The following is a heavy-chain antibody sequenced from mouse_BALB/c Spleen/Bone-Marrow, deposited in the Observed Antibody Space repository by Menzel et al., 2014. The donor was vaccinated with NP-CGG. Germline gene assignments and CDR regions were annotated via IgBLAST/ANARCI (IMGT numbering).Heavy chain of an antibody. J-gene: IGHJ2*01. CDR3: ASCLVRFLFPY. CDR2: IRNKANGYTT. CDR1: GFTFTDYY. D-gene: IGHD1-1*02. Sequence: EVKVVESGGGLVQPGGSLRLSCATSGFTFTDYYMNWVRQPPGKALEWLGFIRNKANGYTTEYSASVKGRFTVSRDNSQNILYLQMNTLRAEDSATYYCASCLVRFLFPYLGQGTTLTVSS. V-gene: IGHV7-3*02.